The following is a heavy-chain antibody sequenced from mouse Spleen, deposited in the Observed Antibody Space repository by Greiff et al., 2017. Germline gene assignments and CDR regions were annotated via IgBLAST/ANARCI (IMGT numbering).Heavy chain of an antibody. D-gene: IGHD3-2*02. J-gene: IGHJ2*01. CDR3: ARGSSGYVRYFDY. CDR2: IYPGDGDT. CDR1: GYAFSSSW. V-gene: IGHV1-82*01. Sequence: QVQLQQSGPELVKPGASVKISCKASGYAFSSSWMNWVKQRPGKGLEWIGRIYPGDGDTNYNGKFKGKATLTADKSSSTAYMQLSSLTSEDSAVYFCARGSSGYVRYFDYWGQGTTLTVSS.